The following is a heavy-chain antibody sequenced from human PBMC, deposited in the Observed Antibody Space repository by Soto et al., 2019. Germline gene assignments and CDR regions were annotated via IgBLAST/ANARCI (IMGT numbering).Heavy chain of an antibody. D-gene: IGHD5-18*01. CDR3: ARELVGDTAMVGDAFDI. Sequence: QVQLQESGPGLVKPSQTLSLTCTVSGGSISSGDYYWSWIRQPPGKGLEWIGYIYYSGSTYYNPYLKSRVTISVDTSKNQFSLKLSSVTAADTAVYYCARELVGDTAMVGDAFDIWGQGTMVTVSS. CDR2: IYYSGST. CDR1: GGSISSGDYY. V-gene: IGHV4-30-4*01. J-gene: IGHJ3*02.